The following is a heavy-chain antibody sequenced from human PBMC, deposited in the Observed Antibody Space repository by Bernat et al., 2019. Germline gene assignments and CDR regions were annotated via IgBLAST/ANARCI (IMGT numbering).Heavy chain of an antibody. CDR1: GGSFSGYY. CDR3: ASLRTADHAFDI. V-gene: IGHV4-34*01. J-gene: IGHJ3*02. D-gene: IGHD5/OR15-5a*01. CDR2: INHSGST. Sequence: QVQLQESGPGLVKPSETLSLTCTVYGGSFSGYYWSWIRQPPGKGLEWIGEINHSGSTNYNPSLKSRVTISVDTSKNQFSLKLSSVTAAATAVYYCASLRTADHAFDIWGQGTMVTVSS.